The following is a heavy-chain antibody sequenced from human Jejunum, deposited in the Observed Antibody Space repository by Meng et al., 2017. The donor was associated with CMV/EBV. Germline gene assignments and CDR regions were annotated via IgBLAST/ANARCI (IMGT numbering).Heavy chain of an antibody. V-gene: IGHV3-66*02. Sequence: GSTVSDKYMTRVRQPPGKGLQGVSILYSGGTTSYADSVRGRFIFSRDSSKNTVFLQMNSLRPDDTAVYYCARQYSGSYGDAFDIWGQGVLVTVSS. CDR3: ARQYSGSYGDAFDI. CDR1: GSTVSDKY. J-gene: IGHJ3*02. CDR2: LYSGGTT. D-gene: IGHD1-26*01.